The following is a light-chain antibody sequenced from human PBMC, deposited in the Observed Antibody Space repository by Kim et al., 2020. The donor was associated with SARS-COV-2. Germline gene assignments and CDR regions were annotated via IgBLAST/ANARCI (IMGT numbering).Light chain of an antibody. Sequence: QSALTQPASVSGSPGQSITISCTGTSSDVGGYNYVSWYQQHPGKAPKLMIYDVSKRPSGVSNRFSGSKSGNTASLTISGLQAEDEADYYCSSYTSSSTIEFGGGTQLTVL. CDR3: SSYTSSSTIE. V-gene: IGLV2-14*01. CDR1: SSDVGGYNY. CDR2: DVS. J-gene: IGLJ2*01.